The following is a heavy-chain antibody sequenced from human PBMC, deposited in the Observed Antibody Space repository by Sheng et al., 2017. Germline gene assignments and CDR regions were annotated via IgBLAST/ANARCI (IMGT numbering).Heavy chain of an antibody. CDR2: ISGNGDTT. CDR3: VKGHFYIAIDHRMGFDY. Sequence: EVQLLESGGGLAQPGGSLRLSCAGSGFTFSGYAMNWVRQAPGKGLEWVSGISGNGDTTYYADSVKGRLTISRDNPKGKVYLQMNSLRVEDTAVYFCVKGHFYIAIDHRMGFDYWGQGTLVTVSS. CDR1: GFTFSGYA. V-gene: IGHV3-23*01. J-gene: IGHJ4*02. D-gene: IGHD5-18*01.